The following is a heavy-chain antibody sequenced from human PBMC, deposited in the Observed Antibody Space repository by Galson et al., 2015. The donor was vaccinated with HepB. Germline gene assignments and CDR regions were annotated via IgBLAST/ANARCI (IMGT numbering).Heavy chain of an antibody. Sequence: SLRLSCAASGFTFSSYAMSWVRQAPGKGLEWVSAISGSGGSTYYADSVKGRFTISRDNSKNTLYLQMNSLRAEDTAVYYCAKDSSYSGNIPPLVVGAFDIWGQGTMVTVSS. D-gene: IGHD1-26*01. CDR3: AKDSSYSGNIPPLVVGAFDI. CDR1: GFTFSSYA. CDR2: ISGSGGST. V-gene: IGHV3-23*01. J-gene: IGHJ3*02.